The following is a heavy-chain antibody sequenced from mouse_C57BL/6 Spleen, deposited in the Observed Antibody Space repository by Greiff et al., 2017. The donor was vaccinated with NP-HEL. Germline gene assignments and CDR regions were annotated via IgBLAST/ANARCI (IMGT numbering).Heavy chain of an antibody. CDR2: ISYDGSN. Sequence: EVQLQESGPGLVKPSQSLSLTCSVTGYSITSGYYWNWIRQFPGNKLEWMGYISYDGSNNYNPSLKNRISITRDTSKNQFFLKLNSVTTEDTATYYCARDAYYSNSYYAMDYWGQGTSVTVSS. D-gene: IGHD2-5*01. CDR3: ARDAYYSNSYYAMDY. CDR1: GYSITSGYY. V-gene: IGHV3-6*01. J-gene: IGHJ4*01.